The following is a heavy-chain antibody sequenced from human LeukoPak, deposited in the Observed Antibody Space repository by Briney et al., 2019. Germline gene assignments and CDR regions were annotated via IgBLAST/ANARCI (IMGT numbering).Heavy chain of an antibody. D-gene: IGHD4-11*01. CDR1: RFTFSSYA. V-gene: IGHV3-23*01. CDR3: AKDRIYSNYFYY. CDR2: ISDSGGST. Sequence: GGSLRLSCAASRFTFSSYAMSWVRQPPGKGLEWVSAISDSGGSTYYADSVKFRFTISKDNSKNTLYLQMNSLRAEDTAVYYCAKDRIYSNYFYYWGQGTLVTVSS. J-gene: IGHJ4*02.